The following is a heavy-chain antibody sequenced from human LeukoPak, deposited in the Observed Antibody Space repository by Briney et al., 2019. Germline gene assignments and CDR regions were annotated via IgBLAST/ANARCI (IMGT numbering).Heavy chain of an antibody. V-gene: IGHV3-23*01. Sequence: GGSLRLSCATSGFTFSTYAMSWVRQAPGKGLEWVSGISDNGGYTYYADSVKGRFTISRDNSKNTLYLQMNSLRAEDTAVYYCAKGPGVEMATINDAFDIWGQGTMVTVSS. D-gene: IGHD5-24*01. CDR2: ISDNGGYT. CDR3: AKGPGVEMATINDAFDI. CDR1: GFTFSTYA. J-gene: IGHJ3*02.